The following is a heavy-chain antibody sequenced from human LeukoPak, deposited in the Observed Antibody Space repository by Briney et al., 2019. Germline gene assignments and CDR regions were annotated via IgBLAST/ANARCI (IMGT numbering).Heavy chain of an antibody. CDR1: GFTFNNYG. Sequence: PGRSLRLSCAASGFTFNNYGMHWVRQAPGKGLEWVALISYDGSNKYYADSVKGRFTISRDNSKNTLYLQMNSLRAEDTAVYYCVVTADYFDYWGQGILVTVSS. CDR3: VVTADYFDY. D-gene: IGHD2-21*02. J-gene: IGHJ4*02. CDR2: ISYDGSNK. V-gene: IGHV3-30*03.